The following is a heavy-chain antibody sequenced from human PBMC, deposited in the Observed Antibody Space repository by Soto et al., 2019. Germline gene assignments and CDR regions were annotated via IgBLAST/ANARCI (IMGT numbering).Heavy chain of an antibody. V-gene: IGHV4-34*01. CDR3: GRGRGYSNAWGYYYSGMDV. Sequence: PSETLSLTCATYGGSFSNYYWNWIRQPPGKGLEWMGKINHNGSTTYSPSLKSRLTISVDTSKNQFSLKLISVTAADTAVYFCGRGRGYSNAWGYYYSGMDVWGQGTTVTVSS. CDR1: GGSFSNYY. J-gene: IGHJ6*02. D-gene: IGHD6-19*01. CDR2: INHNGST.